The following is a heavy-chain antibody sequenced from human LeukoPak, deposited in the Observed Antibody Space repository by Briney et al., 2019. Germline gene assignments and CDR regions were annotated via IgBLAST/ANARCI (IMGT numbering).Heavy chain of an antibody. Sequence: SVTDSCKASAGTFSSYAISWVRQAPGQGLEWMGATIPIFGTANYAQKFQGRVTITADESTRTAYMELSSLRSEDTAVYYCASLTGTTRGGYYYYYGMDVWGKGTTVTVSS. CDR2: TIPIFGTA. CDR3: ASLTGTTRGGYYYYYGMDV. J-gene: IGHJ6*04. D-gene: IGHD1-20*01. V-gene: IGHV1-69*13. CDR1: AGTFSSYA.